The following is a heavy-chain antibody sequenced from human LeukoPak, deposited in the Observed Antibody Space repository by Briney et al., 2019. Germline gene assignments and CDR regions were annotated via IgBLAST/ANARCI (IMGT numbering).Heavy chain of an antibody. J-gene: IGHJ3*02. D-gene: IGHD6-13*01. Sequence: GASVKVSCKASGYTFTSYYMHWVRQAPGQGLEWMGIIDPSGGSTSYAQKFQGRVTMTRDTSTSTAYMELSSLRSEDTAVYYCATASWREGHGGAFDIWGQGTMVTVSS. V-gene: IGHV1-46*01. CDR2: IDPSGGST. CDR3: ATASWREGHGGAFDI. CDR1: GYTFTSYY.